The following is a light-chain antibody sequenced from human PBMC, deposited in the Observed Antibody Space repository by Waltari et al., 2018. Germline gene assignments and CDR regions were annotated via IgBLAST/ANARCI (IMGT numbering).Light chain of an antibody. V-gene: IGLV1-44*01. CDR2: PNK. J-gene: IGLJ3*02. CDR1: SSNIGPTP. CDR3: AAWDDSLKGWV. Sequence: QSVLTQPPPASGTPGQRVTISCSGVSSNIGPTPALCYPQPPGTAPKLLIYPNKHRPSGVPDRFSGSKSGTSASLAISGLQVEDEADYYCAAWDDSLKGWVFGGGTKVTVL.